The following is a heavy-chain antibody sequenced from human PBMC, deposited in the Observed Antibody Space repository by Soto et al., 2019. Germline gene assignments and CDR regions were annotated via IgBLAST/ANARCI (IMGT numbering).Heavy chain of an antibody. D-gene: IGHD5-12*01. Sequence: ASVKVSFKASGGTFSSYAISWVRQAPGQGLEWMGGIIPIFGTANYAQKFQGRVTITADKSTSTAYMELSSLRSEDTAVYYCAGLRGYSGYDSKPLDYWGQGTLVTVSS. CDR2: IIPIFGTA. CDR3: AGLRGYSGYDSKPLDY. J-gene: IGHJ4*02. V-gene: IGHV1-69*06. CDR1: GGTFSSYA.